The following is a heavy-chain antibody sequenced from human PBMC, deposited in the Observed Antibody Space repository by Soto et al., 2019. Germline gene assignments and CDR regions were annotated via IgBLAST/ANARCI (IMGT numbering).Heavy chain of an antibody. Sequence: SETLSLTCTVSGGSISSGGYYWSWIRQHPGKGLEWIGYIYYSGSTYYNPSLKSRVTISADTSMNEFSLRLSSVTAADTAVYYCARLNGYCVSTGCHGYYGMDVWGQGTTVTVSS. J-gene: IGHJ6*02. CDR3: ARLNGYCVSTGCHGYYGMDV. V-gene: IGHV4-31*03. D-gene: IGHD2-2*03. CDR2: IYYSGST. CDR1: GGSISSGGYY.